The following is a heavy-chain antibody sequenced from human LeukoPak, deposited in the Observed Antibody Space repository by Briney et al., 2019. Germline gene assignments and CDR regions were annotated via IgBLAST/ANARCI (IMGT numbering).Heavy chain of an antibody. Sequence: ASLTVSCKASGYTFTDYYMHWVRQAPGQGLEWMGWIGPNSGGTNYAQKVQGRVTMTRDTSISTAYMELSRLISDDTAVYYCARSNIAVRRGDNWFDPWGQGTLVTVSS. V-gene: IGHV1-2*02. CDR1: GYTFTDYY. CDR2: IGPNSGGT. CDR3: ARSNIAVRRGDNWFDP. J-gene: IGHJ5*02. D-gene: IGHD6-6*01.